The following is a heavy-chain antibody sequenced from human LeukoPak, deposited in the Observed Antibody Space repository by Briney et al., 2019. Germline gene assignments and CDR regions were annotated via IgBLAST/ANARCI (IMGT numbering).Heavy chain of an antibody. CDR3: AKVLPHYYDSSGRAGGYFDY. J-gene: IGHJ4*02. V-gene: IGHV3-23*01. CDR1: GFTFSSYA. Sequence: TGGSLRLSCAASGFTFSSYAMSWVRQAPGKGLEWVSAIRGSGGSTYYADSVKGPFTISRDNSKNTLYLQMNSLRAEDTAVYYCAKVLPHYYDSSGRAGGYFDYWGQGTLVTVSS. CDR2: IRGSGGST. D-gene: IGHD3-22*01.